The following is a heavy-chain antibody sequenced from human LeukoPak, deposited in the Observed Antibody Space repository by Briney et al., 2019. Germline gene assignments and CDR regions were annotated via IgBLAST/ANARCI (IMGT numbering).Heavy chain of an antibody. V-gene: IGHV3-21*01. CDR2: ISSGSKYI. CDR1: GFTFTTSW. Sequence: GGSLRLSCAASGFTFTTSWMHWVRQAPGKGLEWVSSISSGSKYIYNADSVKGRFTISRDNAKNSLYLQMNSLRAEDTAVYYCARALSYSYGSMDFWGQGTLVIVSS. J-gene: IGHJ4*02. D-gene: IGHD5-18*01. CDR3: ARALSYSYGSMDF.